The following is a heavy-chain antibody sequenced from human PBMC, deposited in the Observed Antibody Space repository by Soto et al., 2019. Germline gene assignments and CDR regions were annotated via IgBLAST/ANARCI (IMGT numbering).Heavy chain of an antibody. CDR3: AGSIAAGGSLDY. J-gene: IGHJ4*02. Sequence: EVQLVESGGGLIQPGGSLRLSCAASGFTVSRGSRSWVRQAPGKGLEWVSALNSDGSTYYADSVKGRFTISRDNSKNTLYVQINRLRAEDRAVYYCAGSIAAGGSLDYWGQGVLVTVSS. D-gene: IGHD6-6*01. CDR2: LNSDGST. V-gene: IGHV3-53*01. CDR1: GFTVSRGS.